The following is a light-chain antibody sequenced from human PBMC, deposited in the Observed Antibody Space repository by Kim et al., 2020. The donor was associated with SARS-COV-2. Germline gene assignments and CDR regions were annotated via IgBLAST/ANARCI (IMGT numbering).Light chain of an antibody. J-gene: IGKJ1*01. V-gene: IGKV1-5*03. Sequence: ASVGDRVTSTCRASQSLNNWLAWFQQKPGKAPRVLIYKVSNLDSGVPSRFSGSGSGTEFTLTISSLQPDDFATYYCQQYNSYSWTFGQGTKVDIK. CDR3: QQYNSYSWT. CDR2: KVS. CDR1: QSLNNW.